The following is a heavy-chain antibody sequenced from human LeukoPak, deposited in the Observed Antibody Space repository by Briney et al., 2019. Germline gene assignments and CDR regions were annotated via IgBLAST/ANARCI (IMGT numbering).Heavy chain of an antibody. D-gene: IGHD3-22*01. CDR2: IYYSGST. J-gene: IGHJ3*02. CDR3: AREDHIVVVITTFNAFDI. CDR1: GGSISSYY. Sequence: SESLSLTCTVSGGSISSYYWSWIRQPPGKGLEWIGYIYYSGSTNYNPSLKSRVTISVDTSKNQFSLKLSPVTAADTAVYYCAREDHIVVVITTFNAFDIWGQGTMVTVSS. V-gene: IGHV4-59*12.